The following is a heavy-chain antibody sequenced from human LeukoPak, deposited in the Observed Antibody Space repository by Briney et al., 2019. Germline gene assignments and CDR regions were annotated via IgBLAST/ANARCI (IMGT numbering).Heavy chain of an antibody. CDR1: GYTFTSYD. CDR2: MNPNSGNT. CDR3: ARGHLDSSGYYLTS. J-gene: IGHJ4*02. D-gene: IGHD3-22*01. Sequence: ASVKVSCKASGYTFTSYDINWVRQATGQGLEWMGWMNPNSGNTGYAQKFQGRVTMTRNTSISTAYMELSSLRSEDTAVYYCARGHLDSSGYYLTSWGQGTLVTVSS. V-gene: IGHV1-8*01.